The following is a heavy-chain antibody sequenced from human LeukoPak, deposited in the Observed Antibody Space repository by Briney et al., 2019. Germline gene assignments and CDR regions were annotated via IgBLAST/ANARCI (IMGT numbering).Heavy chain of an antibody. Sequence: GGSLRLSCAASGFTFSSYAMSWVRQAPGKGLEWVSAISGSGGSTYYADSVKGRFTISRDNSKNTLYLQMNSLKTEDTAVYYCTTGLWYYDSSGYYLVDYWGQGTLVTVSS. J-gene: IGHJ4*02. D-gene: IGHD3-22*01. CDR3: TTGLWYYDSSGYYLVDY. V-gene: IGHV3-23*01. CDR1: GFTFSSYA. CDR2: ISGSGGST.